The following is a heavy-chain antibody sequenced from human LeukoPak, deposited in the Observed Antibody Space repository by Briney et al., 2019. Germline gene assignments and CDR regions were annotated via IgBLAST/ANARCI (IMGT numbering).Heavy chain of an antibody. V-gene: IGHV4-34*01. CDR1: GGSFSGYY. J-gene: IGHJ3*02. CDR3: ARRGDGYNYHAFDI. Sequence: SETLSLTCAVYGGSFSGYYWSWIRQPPGKGLEWIGEINHSGSTNYNPSLKSRVTISVDTSKNQFSLKLSSVTAADTAVYYCARRGDGYNYHAFDIWGQGTMVTVSS. CDR2: INHSGST. D-gene: IGHD5-24*01.